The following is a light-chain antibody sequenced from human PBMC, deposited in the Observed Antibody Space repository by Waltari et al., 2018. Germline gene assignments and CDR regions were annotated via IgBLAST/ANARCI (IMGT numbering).Light chain of an antibody. CDR2: RTI. J-gene: IGLJ3*02. CDR1: RSNIGTNF. Sequence: QSALSQPPSASGTPGQRVTISCSGSRSNIGTNFVYWYQHLQGTAPKLLIHRTIRQPSGVPYRFSGSKSGTSASLDISGLRSEDEADYYCAAWDDNLGGTWVFGGGTKLTVL. V-gene: IGLV1-47*01. CDR3: AAWDDNLGGTWV.